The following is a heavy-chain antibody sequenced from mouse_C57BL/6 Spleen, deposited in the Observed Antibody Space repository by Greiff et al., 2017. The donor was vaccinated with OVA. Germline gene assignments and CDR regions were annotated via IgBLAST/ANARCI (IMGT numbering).Heavy chain of an antibody. Sequence: EVKLMESGGGLVKPGGSLKLSCAASGFTFSDYGMHWVRQAPEKGLEWVAYISSGSSTIYYADTVKGRFTISRDNAKNTLFLQMTSLRSEDTAMYYCARPIYDGYYHWYFDVWGTGTTVTVSS. V-gene: IGHV5-17*01. CDR1: GFTFSDYG. D-gene: IGHD2-3*01. J-gene: IGHJ1*03. CDR2: ISSGSSTI. CDR3: ARPIYDGYYHWYFDV.